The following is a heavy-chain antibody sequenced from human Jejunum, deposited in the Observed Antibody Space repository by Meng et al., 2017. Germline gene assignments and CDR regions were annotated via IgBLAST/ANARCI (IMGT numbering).Heavy chain of an antibody. V-gene: IGHV3-23*01. CDR1: GFSFSSYA. D-gene: IGHD2-21*02. Sequence: GESLKISCAASGFSFSSYAMNWVRQAPGKGLEWVATISAYGGSTYYVDSVKGRFTISGDNSKNTLYLQINSLRAEDTAVYYCAKDRVTYKGFEIDLWGQGTLVTVSS. J-gene: IGHJ1*01. CDR2: ISAYGGST. CDR3: AKDRVTYKGFEIDL.